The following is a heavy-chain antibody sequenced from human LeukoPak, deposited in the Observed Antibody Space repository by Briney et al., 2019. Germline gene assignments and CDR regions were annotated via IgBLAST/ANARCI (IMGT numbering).Heavy chain of an antibody. D-gene: IGHD1-26*01. J-gene: IGHJ4*02. Sequence: SETLSLTCTVSGGSISSNGHYWGWIRQPPGKGLEWIGNIYYRGSIAYSRSLRSRITMSIDTSKNQFSLRLSSVTAADTAVFYCARLSNTGSFDFHYWGQGILVTVSS. V-gene: IGHV4-39*01. CDR3: ARLSNTGSFDFHY. CDR2: IYYRGSI. CDR1: GGSISSNGHY.